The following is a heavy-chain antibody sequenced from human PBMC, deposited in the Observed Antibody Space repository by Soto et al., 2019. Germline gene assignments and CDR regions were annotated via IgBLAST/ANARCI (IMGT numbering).Heavy chain of an antibody. CDR2: ISYDGSNK. J-gene: IGHJ6*02. CDR3: AKARGYSYNYGMDL. CDR1: GFTFSSYG. V-gene: IGHV3-30*18. Sequence: RGSLRLSCAASGFTFSSYGMHWVRQAPGKGPEWVAVISYDGSNKYYVDSVKGRFTISRDNSKNTLYLQMNSLRGEDTAVYYCAKARGYSYNYGMDLWGQGATVTVSS. D-gene: IGHD5-18*01.